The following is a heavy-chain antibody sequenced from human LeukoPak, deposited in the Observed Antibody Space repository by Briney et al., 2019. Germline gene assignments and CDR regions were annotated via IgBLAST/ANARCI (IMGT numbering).Heavy chain of an antibody. CDR1: GFTFSGYS. J-gene: IGHJ4*02. CDR2: ISSGSSTI. Sequence: PGGSLRLSCAASGFTFSGYSMNWVRQAPGKGLEWVSYISSGSSTIYYADSVKGRFTISRDNAKNSLYLQMNSPRDEDTAVYYCARDKGPYYFDYWGQGTLLTVSS. CDR3: ARDKGPYYFDY. V-gene: IGHV3-48*02.